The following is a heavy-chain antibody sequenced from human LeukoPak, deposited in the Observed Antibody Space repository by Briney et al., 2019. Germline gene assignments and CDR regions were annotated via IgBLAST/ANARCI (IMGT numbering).Heavy chain of an antibody. V-gene: IGHV3-30-3*01. CDR3: ARDDVVVVPAADYYGMDV. D-gene: IGHD2-2*01. CDR1: GFTLSSYA. Sequence: GRSLRLSCAASGFTLSSYAMHWVRQAPGKGLEWVAVISYDGSNKYYADSVKGRFTISRDNSKNTLYLQMNSLRAEDTAVYYCARDDVVVVPAADYYGMDVWGQGTTVTVSS. J-gene: IGHJ6*02. CDR2: ISYDGSNK.